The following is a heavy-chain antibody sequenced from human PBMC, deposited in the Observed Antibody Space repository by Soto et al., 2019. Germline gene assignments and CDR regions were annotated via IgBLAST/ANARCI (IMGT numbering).Heavy chain of an antibody. CDR3: ARAFGSGIRYMDV. Sequence: ASVRVAGKGSGYTFTGYCMQWVRQAPGQGLEWMGWINPNSGGTNYAQKFQGWVTMTRDTSISTAYMELSRLRSDDTAVYYCARAFGSGIRYMDVWGKGTTVTVSS. CDR1: GYTFTGYC. D-gene: IGHD3-10*01. J-gene: IGHJ6*03. V-gene: IGHV1-2*04. CDR2: INPNSGGT.